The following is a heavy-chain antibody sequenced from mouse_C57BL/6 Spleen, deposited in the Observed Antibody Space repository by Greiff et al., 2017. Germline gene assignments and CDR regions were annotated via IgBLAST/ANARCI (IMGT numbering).Heavy chain of an antibody. J-gene: IGHJ3*01. CDR3: TINDYDSSWFAY. CDR2: IDPEDGDT. D-gene: IGHD2-4*01. V-gene: IGHV14-1*01. Sequence: VQLKQSGAELVRPGASVKLSCTASGFNIKDYYMHWVKQRPEQGLEWIGRIDPEDGDTEYAPKFQGKATMTADTSSNTAYLQLSSLTSEDTAVYYCTINDYDSSWFAYWGQGTLVTVSA. CDR1: GFNIKDYY.